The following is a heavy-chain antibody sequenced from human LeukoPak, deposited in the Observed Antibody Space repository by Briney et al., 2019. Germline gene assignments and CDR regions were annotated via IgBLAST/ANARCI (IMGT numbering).Heavy chain of an antibody. D-gene: IGHD3-3*01. Sequence: SETLSLTCTVSGGSISSHYWSWIRQPAGKGLEWIGRICTSGSTDYNPSLKSRATMSVDTSKNQFSLKLSSVTAADTAVYYCARDSPREWLSETRDWGQGTLVTVSS. V-gene: IGHV4-4*07. CDR1: GGSISSHY. CDR3: ARDSPREWLSETRD. J-gene: IGHJ4*02. CDR2: ICTSGST.